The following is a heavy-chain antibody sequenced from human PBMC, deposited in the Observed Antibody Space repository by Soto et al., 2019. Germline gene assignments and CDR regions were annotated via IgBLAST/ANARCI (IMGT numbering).Heavy chain of an antibody. Sequence: QLQLVQSGTEVKEPGSSVKVSCKASGDTFSTSSFVWVRQGPGQGLAWMGGIIPIFTRTNFAKKFQGRVTFSADESTRTTYMELRSLTSEDTAIYYCARDVVRSTAGDSWGQGTVVTVSS. CDR1: GDTFSTSS. D-gene: IGHD1-26*01. CDR2: IIPIFTRT. J-gene: IGHJ4*02. CDR3: ARDVVRSTAGDS. V-gene: IGHV1-69*01.